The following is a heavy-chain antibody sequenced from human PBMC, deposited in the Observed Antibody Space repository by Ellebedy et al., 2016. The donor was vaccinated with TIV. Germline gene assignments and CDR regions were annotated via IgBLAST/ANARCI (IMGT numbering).Heavy chain of an antibody. CDR2: ISSDGTTT. CDR1: GFTFSTYW. V-gene: IGHV3-74*01. J-gene: IGHJ4*02. Sequence: GGSLRLXXAASGFTFSTYWMHWVRQAPGKGLVWVSRISSDGTTTIYADSVKGRFTISRDNAKNTLYLQMDSLRAEDTAVYYCARAGSYLSEAVFYWGQGTLVTVSS. D-gene: IGHD3-10*01. CDR3: ARAGSYLSEAVFY.